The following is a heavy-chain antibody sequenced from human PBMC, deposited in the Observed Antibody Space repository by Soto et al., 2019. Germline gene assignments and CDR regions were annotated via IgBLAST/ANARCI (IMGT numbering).Heavy chain of an antibody. D-gene: IGHD6-6*01. CDR2: IYYSGST. Sequence: PXETLSLTCAVSGCSISSSSYYWGWIRQPRGTGLEWIGSIYYSGSTYYNPSLKSRVTISVDTSKNQFSLKLSSVTAADTAVYYCARHRSFGQLAPMGYGMDAWGQGSTATVSS. J-gene: IGHJ6*02. CDR3: ARHRSFGQLAPMGYGMDA. CDR1: GCSISSSSYY. V-gene: IGHV4-39*01.